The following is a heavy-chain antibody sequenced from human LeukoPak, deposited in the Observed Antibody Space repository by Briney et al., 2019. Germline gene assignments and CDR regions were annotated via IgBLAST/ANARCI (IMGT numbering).Heavy chain of an antibody. CDR2: LSNDGSNQ. CDR1: GFTFSSYG. CDR3: AKAAYYYDSSGSGSNFGY. J-gene: IGHJ4*02. D-gene: IGHD3-22*01. V-gene: IGHV3-30*18. Sequence: PGGSLRLSCAASGFTFSSYGLHWVRQAPGKGLEWVAVLSNDGSNQCYADSVKGRFTISRDNSKNTLYLQMNSLRAEDTAVYYCAKAAYYYDSSGSGSNFGYWGQGTLVTVSS.